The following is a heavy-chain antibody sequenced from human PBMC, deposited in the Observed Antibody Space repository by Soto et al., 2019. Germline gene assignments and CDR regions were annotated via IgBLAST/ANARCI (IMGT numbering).Heavy chain of an antibody. J-gene: IGHJ4*02. CDR1: GFTFTRYS. Sequence: LRLSCAASGFTFTRYSMNWVRQAPGKGLEWVSSISSTTNYIYYGDSMKGRFTISRDNAKDSLYLEMNSLRAEDTAVYYCARESEDLTSNFDYWGQGTLVTVSS. CDR2: ISSTTNYI. CDR3: ARESEDLTSNFDY. V-gene: IGHV3-21*06.